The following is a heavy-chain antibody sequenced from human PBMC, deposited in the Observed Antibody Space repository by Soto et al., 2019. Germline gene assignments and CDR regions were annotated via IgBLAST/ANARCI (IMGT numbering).Heavy chain of an antibody. J-gene: IGHJ6*02. CDR1: GFTFSSYW. V-gene: IGHV3-7*01. Sequence: GGSLRLSCAASGFTFSSYWMSWVRQAPGKGLEWVANIKQDGSEKYYVDSVKGRFTISRDNAKSSLYLQMNSLRAEDTAVYYCARDPNIVATMGSIYYYYGMDVWGQGTTVTVSS. CDR2: IKQDGSEK. CDR3: ARDPNIVATMGSIYYYYGMDV. D-gene: IGHD5-12*01.